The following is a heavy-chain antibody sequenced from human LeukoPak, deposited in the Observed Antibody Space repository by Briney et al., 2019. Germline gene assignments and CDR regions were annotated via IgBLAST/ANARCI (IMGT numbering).Heavy chain of an antibody. J-gene: IGHJ4*02. Sequence: GGSLRLSCAASGFTFSSYSMNWVRQAPGKGLVWVSLINSNGSSTNYADSVKGRFTISRDNSKNTLYLQMNSLRAEDTAVYYCASGPSGSPSLFDYWGQGTLVTVSS. V-gene: IGHV3-74*01. CDR1: GFTFSSYS. D-gene: IGHD2-15*01. CDR2: INSNGSST. CDR3: ASGPSGSPSLFDY.